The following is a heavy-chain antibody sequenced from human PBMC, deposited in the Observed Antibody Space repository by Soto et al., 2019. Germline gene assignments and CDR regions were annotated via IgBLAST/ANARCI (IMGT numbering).Heavy chain of an antibody. CDR2: IYHSGST. J-gene: IGHJ6*02. CDR3: ALAATPYYYYGMDV. CDR1: GGSFSGYY. V-gene: IGHV4-34*01. D-gene: IGHD2-15*01. Sequence: QVQLQQWGAGLLKPSETLSLTCAVYGGSFSGYYWSWIRQPPGKGLEWIGYIYHSGSTYYNPSLKSRVTISVDRSKNQFSLKLSSVTAADTAVYYCALAATPYYYYGMDVWGQGTTVTVSS.